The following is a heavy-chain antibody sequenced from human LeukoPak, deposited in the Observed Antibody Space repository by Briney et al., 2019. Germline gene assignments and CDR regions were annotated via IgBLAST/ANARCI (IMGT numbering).Heavy chain of an antibody. Sequence: GGSLRLSCAASGFTFNNYNMNWVRQAPGKGLEWVSYITSSSYTIYYADSVKGRFIISRDNAKNSLYLQMNSLRVEDTAVYYCARDRYQPPGVSGAFDIWGQGTMVTVSS. CDR2: ITSSSYTI. CDR3: ARDRYQPPGVSGAFDI. D-gene: IGHD2-2*01. CDR1: GFTFNNYN. J-gene: IGHJ3*02. V-gene: IGHV3-48*04.